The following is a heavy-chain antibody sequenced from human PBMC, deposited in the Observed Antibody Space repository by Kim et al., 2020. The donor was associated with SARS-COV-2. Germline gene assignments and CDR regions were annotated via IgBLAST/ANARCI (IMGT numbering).Heavy chain of an antibody. CDR1: GGTFSSYA. CDR2: IIPIFGTA. Sequence: SVKVSCKASGGTFSSYAISWVRQAPGQGLEWMGGIIPIFGTANYAQKFQGRVTITADESTSTAYMELSSLRSEDTAVYYCAIVGVNYGSGKEPVGMDVWGQGTTVTVSS. CDR3: AIVGVNYGSGKEPVGMDV. V-gene: IGHV1-69*13. D-gene: IGHD3-10*01. J-gene: IGHJ6*02.